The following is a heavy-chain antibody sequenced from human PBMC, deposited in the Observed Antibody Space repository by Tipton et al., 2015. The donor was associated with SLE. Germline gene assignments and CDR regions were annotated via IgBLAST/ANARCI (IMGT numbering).Heavy chain of an antibody. V-gene: IGHV4-59*12. D-gene: IGHD3-10*01. J-gene: IGHJ4*02. CDR1: GGSISSYF. Sequence: TLSLTCTVSGGSISSYFWSWIRQPPGKGLEWIGYIYYSGSTNYNPSLKSRVTISVDTSKNQFSLKLNSVTAADTAVYYCATSGMARGSFDYWGQGTLVTVSS. CDR3: ATSGMARGSFDY. CDR2: IYYSGST.